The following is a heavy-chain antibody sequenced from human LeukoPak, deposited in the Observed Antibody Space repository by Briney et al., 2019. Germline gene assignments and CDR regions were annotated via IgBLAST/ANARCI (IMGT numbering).Heavy chain of an antibody. V-gene: IGHV1-2*02. J-gene: IGHJ4*02. CDR3: ASVRSSASYHDAFDY. CDR1: GYTFTGYY. D-gene: IGHD3-22*01. CDR2: INPNSGGT. Sequence: ASVKVSCKASGYTFTGYYMQWVRQAPGQGLEWMGWINPNSGGTNYAQKFQGRITMTRDTSISTAYMELNRLTPDDTAVYYCASVRSSASYHDAFDYWGQGTQVTVSS.